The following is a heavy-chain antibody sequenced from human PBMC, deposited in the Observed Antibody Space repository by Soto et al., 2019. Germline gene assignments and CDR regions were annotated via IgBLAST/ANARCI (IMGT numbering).Heavy chain of an antibody. J-gene: IGHJ4*02. D-gene: IGHD3-16*02. CDR3: ARDGGGGIAYFDY. CDR2: IWYDGSNK. Sequence: QVQLVESGGGVVQPGRSLRLSCAASGFTFSSYGMHWVRQAPGKGLEWVAVIWYDGSNKYYADSVKGRFTISRDNSKNTLYLQMNSLRAEDTAVYYCARDGGGGIAYFDYWGQGTLVTVSS. CDR1: GFTFSSYG. V-gene: IGHV3-33*01.